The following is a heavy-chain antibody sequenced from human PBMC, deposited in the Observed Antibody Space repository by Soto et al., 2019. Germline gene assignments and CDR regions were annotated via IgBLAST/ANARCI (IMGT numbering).Heavy chain of an antibody. V-gene: IGHV4-39*01. Sequence: QLQLQESGPGLVKPSETLSLTCTVSGGSISSRGYYWSWLRQPPGKGLEWIGTIYYSGSTYYNPSLKSRVTISVDTSKNQFSLKLSSVTAADTAVYYCATSNWFDPWGQGTLVTVSS. CDR3: ATSNWFDP. CDR1: GGSISSRGYY. J-gene: IGHJ5*02. CDR2: IYYSGST.